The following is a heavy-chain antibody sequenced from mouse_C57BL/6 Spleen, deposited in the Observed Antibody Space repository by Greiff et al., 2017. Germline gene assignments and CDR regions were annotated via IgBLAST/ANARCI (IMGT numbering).Heavy chain of an antibody. CDR1: GYTFTSYT. D-gene: IGHD2-3*01. Sequence: QVQLQQSGAELARPGASVKMSCKASGYTFTSYTMHWVNKSPVKGLELIGDINTSSGYTKYNQKIKDKATLTANKSSSTAYMQLSSLTSDDSAVYYCARRSACDDDDMDYWGQGTSVTVSS. J-gene: IGHJ4*01. CDR3: ARRSACDDDDMDY. V-gene: IGHV1-4*01. CDR2: INTSSGYT.